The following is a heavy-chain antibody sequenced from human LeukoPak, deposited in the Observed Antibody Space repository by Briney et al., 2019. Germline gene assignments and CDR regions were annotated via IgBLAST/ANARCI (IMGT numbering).Heavy chain of an antibody. V-gene: IGHV7-4-1*02. J-gene: IGHJ5*02. Sequence: ASVKVSCKASGYTFTSYAMNWVRQAPGQGLEWMGWINTNTGNPTYAQGFTGRFVFSLDTSVSTAYLQISSLKAEDTAVYYCARDLKGPGSFGVDWFDPWGQGTLVTVSS. CDR1: GYTFTSYA. D-gene: IGHD3-16*01. CDR2: INTNTGNP. CDR3: ARDLKGPGSFGVDWFDP.